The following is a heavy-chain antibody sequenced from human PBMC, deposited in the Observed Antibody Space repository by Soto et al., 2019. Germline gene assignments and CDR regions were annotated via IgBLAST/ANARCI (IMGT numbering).Heavy chain of an antibody. CDR2: IYYSGST. CDR1: GGSISTSSYY. CDR3: ARQYSISVWFDP. J-gene: IGHJ5*02. V-gene: IGHV4-39*01. Sequence: SETLSLTCTVSGGSISTSSYYWGWIRQPPGKGLEWIGSIYYSGSTYYNPSLKSRVTISVDTSKNQFSLKLSSVTTADTAVYYCARQYSISVWFDPWGQGTLVTVSS. D-gene: IGHD2-15*01.